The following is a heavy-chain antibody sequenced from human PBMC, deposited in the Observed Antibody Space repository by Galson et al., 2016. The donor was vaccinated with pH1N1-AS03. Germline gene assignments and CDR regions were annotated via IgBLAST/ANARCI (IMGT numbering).Heavy chain of an antibody. V-gene: IGHV3-7*01. CDR3: ARDMLRPVGGTIVDY. D-gene: IGHD6-19*01. J-gene: IGHJ4*02. CDR2: INQDGAKH. Sequence: SLRLSCAASGFTFTNYWMSWVRQAPGKGPEWVANINQDGAKHYYVDSVRGRFTISRDNAKNSLYLQMHSLRGEDTAVYYCARDMLRPVGGTIVDYWGQGTLVTVSS. CDR1: GFTFTNYW.